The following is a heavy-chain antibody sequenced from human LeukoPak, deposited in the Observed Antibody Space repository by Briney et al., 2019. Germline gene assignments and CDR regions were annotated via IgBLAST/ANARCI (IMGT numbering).Heavy chain of an antibody. J-gene: IGHJ4*02. V-gene: IGHV5-51*01. CDR2: IYPGDSAT. Sequence: KVSCKASGYTFTGYYMHWVRQAPGQGLEWMGIIYPGDSATRYSPSFQGQVTISADKSISTAYLQWSSLKASDTAMYYCARVDGSVAYWGQGTQVTVSS. D-gene: IGHD1-26*01. CDR3: ARVDGSVAY. CDR1: GYTFTGYY.